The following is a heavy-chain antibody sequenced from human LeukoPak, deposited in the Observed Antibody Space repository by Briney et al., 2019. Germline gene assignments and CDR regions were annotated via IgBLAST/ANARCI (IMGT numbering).Heavy chain of an antibody. CDR1: GYTFTSYA. CDR3: AREGSGWYPANYYYYGMDV. D-gene: IGHD6-19*01. V-gene: IGHV1-3*01. CDR2: INAGNGNT. Sequence: ASVKVSCKASGYTFTSYAMHWVRQAPGQRLEWMGWINAGNGNTEYSQKFQGRVTITRDTSASTAYMELSSLRSEDTAVYYCAREGSGWYPANYYYYGMDVWGQGTTVTVSS. J-gene: IGHJ6*02.